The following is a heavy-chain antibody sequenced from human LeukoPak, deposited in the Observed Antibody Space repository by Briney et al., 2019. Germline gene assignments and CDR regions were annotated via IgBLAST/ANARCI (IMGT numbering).Heavy chain of an antibody. CDR2: ISYDGSNK. Sequence: PGGSLRLSCTASGFTFSNFWMSWVRQAPGKGLEWVAVISYDGSNKYYADSVKGRFTISRDNSKNTLYLQMNSLRAEDTAVYYCARDTSGGYSFDYWGQGTLVTVSS. CDR3: ARDTSGGYSFDY. V-gene: IGHV3-30-3*01. CDR1: GFTFSNFW. D-gene: IGHD6-13*01. J-gene: IGHJ4*02.